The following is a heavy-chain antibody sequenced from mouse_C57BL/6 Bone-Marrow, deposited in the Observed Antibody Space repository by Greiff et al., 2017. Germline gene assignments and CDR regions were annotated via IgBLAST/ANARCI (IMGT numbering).Heavy chain of an antibody. V-gene: IGHV1-7*01. Sequence: VQRVESGAELAKPGASVKLSCKASGYTFTSYWLHWVKQRPGQGLAWIGYINPSSGYTKYNQKFKDKATLTADKSSSTAYMKLSSLTYEDSAVYYCASRFAYWGQGTLVTVSA. CDR1: GYTFTSYW. CDR2: INPSSGYT. CDR3: ASRFAY. J-gene: IGHJ3*01.